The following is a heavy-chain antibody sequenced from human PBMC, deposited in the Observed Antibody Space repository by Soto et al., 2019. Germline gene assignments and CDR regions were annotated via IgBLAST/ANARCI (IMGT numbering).Heavy chain of an antibody. CDR2: ISNSGST. V-gene: IGHV4-61*01. Sequence: PSETLSLTCTVSGASVSDGTNFWNWIRQPPGKGLEWIGYISNSGSTNYNPSLKSRVTISVDTSRNQFSLNLDSVTAADTAIYYCALYLPGAAGDGYWGQGTLVTVSS. CDR3: ALYLPGAAGDGY. D-gene: IGHD6-19*01. CDR1: GASVSDGTNF. J-gene: IGHJ4*02.